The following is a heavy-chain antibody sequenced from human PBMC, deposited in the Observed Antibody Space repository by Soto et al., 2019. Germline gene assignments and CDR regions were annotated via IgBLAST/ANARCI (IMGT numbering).Heavy chain of an antibody. J-gene: IGHJ4*02. CDR1: GFRFSSYA. CDR2: ISGRDGST. V-gene: IGHV3-23*01. D-gene: IGHD1-26*01. Sequence: EVQLLESGGGLVHPGGSLRLSCVASGFRFSSYAMSWVRQAPGEGLEWVSVISGRDGSTYYADSVKGRFTISRDNAKNSLYLQMNSLRAEDTAVYYCAREIYSGSYSPDYWGQGTLVTVSS. CDR3: AREIYSGSYSPDY.